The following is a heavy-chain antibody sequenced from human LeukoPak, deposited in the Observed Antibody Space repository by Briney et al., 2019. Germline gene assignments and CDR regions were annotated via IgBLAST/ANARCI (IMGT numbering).Heavy chain of an antibody. V-gene: IGHV1-24*01. Sequence: GASVKVSCKVSGYTLTELSMHWVRQAPGKGLEWMGGFDSEDGETIYAQKFQGRVTMTTDTSTSTAYMELRSLRSDDTAVYYCARVVPAAIDAFDIWGQGTMVTVSS. CDR2: FDSEDGET. J-gene: IGHJ3*02. CDR3: ARVVPAAIDAFDI. D-gene: IGHD2-2*01. CDR1: GYTLTELS.